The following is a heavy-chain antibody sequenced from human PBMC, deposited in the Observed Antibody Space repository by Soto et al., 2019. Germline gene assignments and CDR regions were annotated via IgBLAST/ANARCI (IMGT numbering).Heavy chain of an antibody. V-gene: IGHV3-11*01. J-gene: IGHJ4*02. CDR3: ARFRYYGSGSYSSDY. CDR2: ISSSGGNTI. CDR1: GFTFSNYY. D-gene: IGHD3-10*01. Sequence: QVQLVESGGGLVKPGGSLRLSCTASGFTFSNYYMSWIRQAPGKGLEWVSYISSSGGNTIYYTDSVKGRFTISRDNAKNSLYLQMNGLRAEDTAVYYCARFRYYGSGSYSSDYWGQGTLVTVSS.